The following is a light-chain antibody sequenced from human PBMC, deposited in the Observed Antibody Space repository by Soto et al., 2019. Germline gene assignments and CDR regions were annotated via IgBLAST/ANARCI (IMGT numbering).Light chain of an antibody. CDR1: QGIRND. Sequence: DIQMTQSPSSLSAAVGDRVTITCRASQGIRNDLGWFQQKPGKAPKSLISRASTLHSGVPSRFSGSGSGTDFTLTITSLQPEDFASYYCLQHNSYPRTFGQGTKVEIK. CDR2: RAS. V-gene: IGKV1-17*01. CDR3: LQHNSYPRT. J-gene: IGKJ1*01.